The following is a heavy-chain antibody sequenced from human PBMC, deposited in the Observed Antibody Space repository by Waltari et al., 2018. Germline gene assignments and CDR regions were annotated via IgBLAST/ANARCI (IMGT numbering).Heavy chain of an antibody. V-gene: IGHV4-59*01. CDR3: ARLTTSNAYFSMDV. CDR2: INYSGAT. J-gene: IGHJ6*03. D-gene: IGHD4-4*01. CDR1: GGSLGFYY. Sequence: QVQLQESGPGLVEPSETLSLTCLIPGGSLGFYYWTWLRQSPGKGPDVVGYINYSGATNYNPSLRSRVTMSVDTSRDQFSLSLSSVTAADTAVYYCARLTTSNAYFSMDVWGQGTTVTVSS.